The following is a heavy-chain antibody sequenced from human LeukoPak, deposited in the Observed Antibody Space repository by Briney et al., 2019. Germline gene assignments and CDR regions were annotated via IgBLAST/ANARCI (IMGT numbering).Heavy chain of an antibody. Sequence: GGPVSLSCSRCGFPFSSCWVSGVRQSPGKGPEWVAYKKQDGSVTHYVDSVRRRLTISRDNAENSLYLQMDSLRAEDTAMYYCARAGLYETTWYSWGQGTLLTVSS. CDR2: KKQDGSVT. V-gene: IGHV3-7*01. D-gene: IGHD2-21*02. J-gene: IGHJ4*02. CDR3: ARAGLYETTWYS. CDR1: GFPFSSCW.